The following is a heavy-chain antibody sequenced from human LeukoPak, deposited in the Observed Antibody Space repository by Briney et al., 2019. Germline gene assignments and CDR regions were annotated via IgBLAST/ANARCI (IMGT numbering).Heavy chain of an antibody. V-gene: IGHV3-66*02. Sequence: PGGSLRLSCAASGFTVSNSYMSWVRQAPGKGLEWVSVIYSGGSTYYADSVKGRFTISRDNSKNTLYRQMNSLRAEDTAVYYCAAEGQFYDSSGYPTWTFDSWGQGTLVSVSS. CDR1: GFTVSNSY. J-gene: IGHJ4*02. D-gene: IGHD3-22*01. CDR2: IYSGGST. CDR3: AAEGQFYDSSGYPTWTFDS.